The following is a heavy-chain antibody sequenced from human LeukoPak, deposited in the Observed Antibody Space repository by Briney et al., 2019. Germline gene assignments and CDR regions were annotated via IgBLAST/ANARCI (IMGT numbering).Heavy chain of an antibody. Sequence: ASVKVSCKASGYTFTSYDINWVRQATGQGLEWMGWMNPNSGNTGYTQKVQGRVTMTRDTSTSTVYMELSSLRSEDTAVYYCASQGVRGVSDYWGQGTLVTVSS. J-gene: IGHJ4*02. D-gene: IGHD3-10*01. CDR2: MNPNSGNT. CDR1: GYTFTSYD. V-gene: IGHV1-8*01. CDR3: ASQGVRGVSDY.